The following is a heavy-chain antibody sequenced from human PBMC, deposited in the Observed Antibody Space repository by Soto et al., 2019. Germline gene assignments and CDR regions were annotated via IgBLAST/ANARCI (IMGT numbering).Heavy chain of an antibody. CDR1: GYTFTTYS. Sequence: QVQLVQAGAAVKKPGASVKVSCKASGYTFTTYSMHWVRQAPGQRLEWMGWMKHLNGDTKYSQRCQGRLNIIRYTSASTSYIELSSMRSEATAIDYCVSSNSGAFDICVHGTRVTVSS. V-gene: IGHV1-3*01. CDR3: VSSNSGAFDI. CDR2: MKHLNGDT. D-gene: IGHD6-19*01. J-gene: IGHJ3*02.